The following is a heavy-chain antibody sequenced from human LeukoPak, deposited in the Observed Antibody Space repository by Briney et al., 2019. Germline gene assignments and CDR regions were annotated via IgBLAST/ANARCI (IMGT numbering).Heavy chain of an antibody. Sequence: SQTLSLTCTVSGGSISSGGYYWSWIRQPPGKGLEWIGEINHRGSTNYNPSLKSRVTLSVDTSNRQFSLNVTSMTAADTAMYYCARGQFWRGSEIRVWGQGTLVTVSS. D-gene: IGHD1-26*01. CDR1: GGSISSGGYY. CDR2: INHRGST. V-gene: IGHV4-30-2*01. CDR3: ARGQFWRGSEIRV. J-gene: IGHJ4*02.